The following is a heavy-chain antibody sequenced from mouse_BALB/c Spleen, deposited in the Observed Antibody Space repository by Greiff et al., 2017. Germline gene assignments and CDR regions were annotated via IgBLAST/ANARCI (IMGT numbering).Heavy chain of an antibody. CDR3: ARRGAGNAMDY. J-gene: IGHJ4*01. CDR2: INPSNGRT. Sequence: VQLQQSGAELVKPGASVKLSCKASGYTFTSYWMHWVKQRPGQGLEWIGEINPSNGRTNYNEKFKSKATLTVDKSSSTAYMQLSSLTSEDSAVYYCARRGAGNAMDYWGQGTSVTVSS. CDR1: GYTFTSYW. V-gene: IGHV1S81*02. D-gene: IGHD3-3*01.